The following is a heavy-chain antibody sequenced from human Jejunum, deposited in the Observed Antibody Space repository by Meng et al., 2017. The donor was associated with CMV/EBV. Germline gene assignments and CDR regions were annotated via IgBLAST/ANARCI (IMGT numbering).Heavy chain of an antibody. CDR3: STASSSWFVGEDY. Sequence: SGFNFHSYWMSWVRQAPGKRLEWVANIKHDGREKYYVDSVKGRFTVSRDNAENSLYLQMNSLRADDTAVYFCSTASSSWFVGEDYWGQGTLVTVSS. CDR2: IKHDGREK. V-gene: IGHV3-7*01. J-gene: IGHJ4*02. CDR1: GFNFHSYW. D-gene: IGHD6-13*01.